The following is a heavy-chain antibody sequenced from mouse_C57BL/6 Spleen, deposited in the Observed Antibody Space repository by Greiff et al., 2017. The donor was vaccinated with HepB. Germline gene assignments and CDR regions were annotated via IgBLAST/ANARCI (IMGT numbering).Heavy chain of an antibody. V-gene: IGHV1-81*01. CDR2: IYPRSGNT. D-gene: IGHD3-2*02. CDR1: GYTFTSYG. Sequence: QVQLQQSGAELARPGASVKLSCKASGYTFTSYGISWVKQRTGQGLEWIGEIYPRSGNTYYNEKFKGKATLTADKSSSTAYMELRSLTSEDSAVYFCARRGDSSGYFDYWGQGTTLTVSS. CDR3: ARRGDSSGYFDY. J-gene: IGHJ2*01.